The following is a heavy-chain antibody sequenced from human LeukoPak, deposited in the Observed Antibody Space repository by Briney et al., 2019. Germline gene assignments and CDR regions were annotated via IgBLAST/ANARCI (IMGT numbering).Heavy chain of an antibody. CDR1: GFTFSSYG. CDR2: IRFDGSNK. D-gene: IGHD2-2*01. V-gene: IGHV3-30*02. Sequence: GGSLRLSCAASGFTFSSYGMSWVRQAPGKGLEWVAFIRFDGSNKYYADSVKGRFTISRDNSKNTLFLQMNSLRVEDTAVYYCAKDPYVCSNTNCYDFYYMDVWGKGTTVTISS. CDR3: AKDPYVCSNTNCYDFYYMDV. J-gene: IGHJ6*03.